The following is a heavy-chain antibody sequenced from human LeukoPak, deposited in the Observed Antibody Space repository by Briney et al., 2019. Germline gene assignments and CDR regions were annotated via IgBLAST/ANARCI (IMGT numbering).Heavy chain of an antibody. D-gene: IGHD3-10*01. V-gene: IGHV3-48*01. CDR1: GFTFSSST. CDR3: ARHFGSGSYYYHYMDV. Sequence: GGSLTLSCAASGFTFSSSTMNWVRQAPGRGLEWISHITSSSSIIYYADSVQGRFTISRDDAKNSLYLQMNSLRAEDTAVYYCARHFGSGSYYYHYMDVWGKGTTVTVSS. J-gene: IGHJ6*03. CDR2: ITSSSSII.